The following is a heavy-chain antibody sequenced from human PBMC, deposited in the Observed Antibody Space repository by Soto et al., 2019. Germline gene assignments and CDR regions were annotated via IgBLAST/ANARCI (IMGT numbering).Heavy chain of an antibody. Sequence: EVQLLESGGGLVQPGESLRLSCAASGFTFSSYAMSWVRQAPGKGLQWVSVISDNGVGTYYADSVKCRFTISRDAPKNPGYLLMSSLRAGDTGIYHCAKASAVHTSSSLSFGGQGTLVTVSS. CDR3: AKASAVHTSSSLSF. D-gene: IGHD6-6*01. CDR2: ISDNGVGT. J-gene: IGHJ4*02. V-gene: IGHV3-23*01. CDR1: GFTFSSYA.